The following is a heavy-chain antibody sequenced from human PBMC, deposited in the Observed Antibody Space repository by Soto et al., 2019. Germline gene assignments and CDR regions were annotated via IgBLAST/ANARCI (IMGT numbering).Heavy chain of an antibody. Sequence: QVQLVQSGAEVKNPGASVKVSCKASGYTFTSYGISWVRQAPGQGLEWMGWISAYNGNTNYARKLQGRVTMTTDTSTSTVYMELRSLRSDDTAVYYCARVPIDNYCSGGSCYSVAGAFDIWGQGTMVTVSS. CDR2: ISAYNGNT. CDR3: ARVPIDNYCSGGSCYSVAGAFDI. J-gene: IGHJ3*02. D-gene: IGHD2-15*01. V-gene: IGHV1-18*01. CDR1: GYTFTSYG.